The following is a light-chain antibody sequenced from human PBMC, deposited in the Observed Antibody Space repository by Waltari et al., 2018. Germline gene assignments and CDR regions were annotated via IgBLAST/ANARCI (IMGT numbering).Light chain of an antibody. J-gene: IGKJ4*01. CDR3: QQRAIWPLT. V-gene: IGKV3-11*01. Sequence: EIVLTQSPATLSLSPGERATLSCRASQTVTSYLAWYQQKPGQSPRLLIYDASNRATGIPARFSASGSGTDFTLTISSLETEDFAVYYCQQRAIWPLTFGGGTRVEIK. CDR1: QTVTSY. CDR2: DAS.